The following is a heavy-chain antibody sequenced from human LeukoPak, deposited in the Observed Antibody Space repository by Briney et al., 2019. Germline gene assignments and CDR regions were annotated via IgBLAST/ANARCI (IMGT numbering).Heavy chain of an antibody. CDR3: ARSPDYGGNLDY. V-gene: IGHV4-59*01. CDR2: IYYSGDT. J-gene: IGHJ4*02. CDR1: GASISSYF. Sequence: SETLSLTCTVSGASISSYFWNWIRQPPGKGLEWIGYIYYSGDTNYNPSLKSRVTISVDTSKNQFSLRLTSVTAADTAVCYCARSPDYGGNLDYWGQGTLVTVSS. D-gene: IGHD4-23*01.